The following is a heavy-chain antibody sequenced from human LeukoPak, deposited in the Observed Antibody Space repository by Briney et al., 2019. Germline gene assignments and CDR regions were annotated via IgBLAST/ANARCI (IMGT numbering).Heavy chain of an antibody. D-gene: IGHD6-19*01. J-gene: IGHJ5*02. CDR3: ARNEIAVAGTGPWYVWFDP. V-gene: IGHV4-39*07. CDR1: GGSISSYQ. CDR2: IYYSGST. Sequence: SETLSLTCTVSGGSISSYQWGWIRQPPGKGLEWIGSIYYSGSTYYNPSLKSRVTISVDTSKNQFSLKLSSVTAADTAVYYCARNEIAVAGTGPWYVWFDPWGQGTLVTVSS.